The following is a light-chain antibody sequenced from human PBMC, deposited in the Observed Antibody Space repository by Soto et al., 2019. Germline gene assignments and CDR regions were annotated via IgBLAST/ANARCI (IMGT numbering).Light chain of an antibody. CDR2: AAS. J-gene: IGKJ4*01. CDR3: QQLNSYPLT. CDR1: QGISGY. Sequence: DVQLTQAPSFLSASVGDRVTITCRASQGISGYLAWYQQKPGKAPKLLIYAASTLQSGVPSRFSGSGSGTEFTLTISSLQPEDFATYHCQQLNSYPLTFGGGTKVELK. V-gene: IGKV1-9*01.